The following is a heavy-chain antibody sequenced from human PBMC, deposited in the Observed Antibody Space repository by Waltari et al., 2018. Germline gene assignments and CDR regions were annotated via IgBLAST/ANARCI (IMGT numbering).Heavy chain of an antibody. D-gene: IGHD3-3*01. CDR2: INHSGST. Sequence: QVQLQQWGAGLLKPSETLSLTCAVYGGSFSGYYWNWIRQPPGKGLEWIGEINHSGSTNYNPSLKSRVTISVDTSKNQFSLKLSSVTAADTAVYYCARSKDFWSGTYFDYWGQEPWSPSPQ. CDR1: GGSFSGYY. V-gene: IGHV4-34*01. CDR3: ARSKDFWSGTYFDY. J-gene: IGHJ4*01.